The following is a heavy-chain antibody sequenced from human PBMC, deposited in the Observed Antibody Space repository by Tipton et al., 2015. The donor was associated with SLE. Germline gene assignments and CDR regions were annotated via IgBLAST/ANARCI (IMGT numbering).Heavy chain of an antibody. V-gene: IGHV3-13*04. D-gene: IGHD6-13*01. CDR2: IGTAGDT. CDR3: ARDRGIGHFDL. Sequence: GSLRLPCAASGFTFSSYDMHWVRQATGKGLEWVSAIGTAGDTYYPGSVKGRFTISRENAKNSLYLQMNSLRAGDTAVYYCARDRGIGHFDLWGRGTLVTVSS. CDR1: GFTFSSYD. J-gene: IGHJ2*01.